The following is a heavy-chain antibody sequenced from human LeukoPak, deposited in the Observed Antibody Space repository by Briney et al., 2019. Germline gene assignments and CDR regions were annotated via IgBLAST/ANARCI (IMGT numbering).Heavy chain of an antibody. CDR1: GGSISSYY. D-gene: IGHD3-9*01. Sequence: PSETLSLTCSVSGGSISSYYWSWIRQPPGKGLEWIGYIYYSGRTNYNPSLKSRVTISVDTSKNQFSLKLSSVTAADTAVYYCARGVYYDILTGYYNGYYFDYWGQGTLVTVSS. V-gene: IGHV4-59*12. J-gene: IGHJ4*02. CDR3: ARGVYYDILTGYYNGYYFDY. CDR2: IYYSGRT.